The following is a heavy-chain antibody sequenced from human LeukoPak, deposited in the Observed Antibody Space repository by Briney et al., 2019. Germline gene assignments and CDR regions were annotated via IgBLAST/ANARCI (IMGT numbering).Heavy chain of an antibody. Sequence: PGGSLRLSCAASGFTFSNAWMSWVRQAPGKGLEWVGRIKSTTDGGTTDYAAPVKGRFTISRDDSKNTLYLQMNSLKTEDTAVYYCTTTGYSSGWYPTWGQGTLVTVSS. V-gene: IGHV3-15*01. J-gene: IGHJ5*02. CDR3: TTTGYSSGWYPT. CDR1: GFTFSNAW. CDR2: IKSTTDGGTT. D-gene: IGHD6-19*01.